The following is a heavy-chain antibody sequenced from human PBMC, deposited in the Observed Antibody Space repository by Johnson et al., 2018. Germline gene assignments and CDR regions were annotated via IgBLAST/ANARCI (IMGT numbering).Heavy chain of an antibody. D-gene: IGHD3-3*01. CDR1: GGTFSSYT. CDR2: IIPILGIA. CDR3: TTDIGDFWSGYYSPPYYYYYMDV. J-gene: IGHJ6*03. V-gene: IGHV1-69*04. Sequence: ASGGTFSSYTISWVRXATGQGLEWMGRIIPILGIANYAQKFQGSVTITADKSTRTAYMELSSLKTEDQAVYYCTTDIGDFWSGYYSPPYYYYYMDVWGKGTTVTVSS.